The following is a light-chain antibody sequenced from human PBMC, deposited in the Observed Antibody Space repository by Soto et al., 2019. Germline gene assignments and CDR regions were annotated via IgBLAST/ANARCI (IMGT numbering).Light chain of an antibody. CDR1: QSVGSSY. CDR2: GAS. J-gene: IGKJ4*01. V-gene: IGKV3-20*01. CDR3: QQYGSSPPLT. Sequence: EIVLTQSPGTLSLSPGESTTLSCRASQSVGSSYLAWYQHKPGQAPRLLIYGASSRATGIPDRFSGSGSGTDFTLTISRLEPEDFAVYYCQQYGSSPPLTFGGGTKVDIK.